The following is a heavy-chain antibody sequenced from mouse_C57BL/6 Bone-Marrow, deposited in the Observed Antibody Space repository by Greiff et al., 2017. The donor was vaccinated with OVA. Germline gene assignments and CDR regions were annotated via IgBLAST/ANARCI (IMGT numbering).Heavy chain of an antibody. V-gene: IGHV1-50*01. D-gene: IGHD1-1*01. CDR2: IDPSDSYT. CDR1: GYTFTSYW. Sequence: QVQLQQPGAELVKPGASVKQSCKASGYTFTSYWMQWVKQRTGQGLEWIGEIDPSDSYTNYNQKFKGKATLTVDTSSSTAYMQLSSLTSEDSAVYYCARITTVPYWGQGTTLTVSS. J-gene: IGHJ2*01. CDR3: ARITTVPY.